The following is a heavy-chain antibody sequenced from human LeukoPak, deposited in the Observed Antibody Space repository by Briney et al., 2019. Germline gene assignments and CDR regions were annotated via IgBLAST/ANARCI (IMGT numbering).Heavy chain of an antibody. D-gene: IGHD3-10*01. CDR2: IYYSGST. Sequence: PSETLSLTCAVYGGSFSGFSWNWIRQPPGKGLEWIGSIYYSGSTYYNPSLKSRVTISVDTSKNQFSLKLSSVTAADTAVYYCARAGYYYGSGSYDFDPWGQGTLVTVSS. CDR3: ARAGYYYGSGSYDFDP. V-gene: IGHV4-34*01. CDR1: GGSFSGFS. J-gene: IGHJ5*02.